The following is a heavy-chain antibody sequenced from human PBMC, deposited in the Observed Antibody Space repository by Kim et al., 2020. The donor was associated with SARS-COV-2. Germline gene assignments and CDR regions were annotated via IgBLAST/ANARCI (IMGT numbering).Heavy chain of an antibody. CDR1: GYIFTSYP. V-gene: IGHV1-3*04. D-gene: IGHD3-9*01. CDR2: LNTGNGNT. Sequence: ASVRVSCKASGYIFTSYPLHWVRQAPGQRPEWLGWLNTGNGNTKYAQKFQGRISITRDTPARTAYLELSSLTSEDTAVYYCARDRIILTGCYTDGMDVWG. J-gene: IGHJ6*02. CDR3: ARDRIILTGCYTDGMDV.